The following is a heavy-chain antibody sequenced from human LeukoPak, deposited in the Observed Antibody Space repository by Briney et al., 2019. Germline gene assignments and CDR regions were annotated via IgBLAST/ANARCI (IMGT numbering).Heavy chain of an antibody. CDR2: INHSGST. Sequence: SETLSLTCAVYGGSFSGYYWSWIRQPPGKGPEWIGEINHSGSTNYNPSLKSRVTISVDTSKNQFSLKLSSVAAADTAVYYCARGSGNRFGSYYRVWGQGTLVTVSS. J-gene: IGHJ4*02. V-gene: IGHV4-34*01. CDR1: GGSFSGYY. CDR3: ARGSGNRFGSYYRV. D-gene: IGHD1-26*01.